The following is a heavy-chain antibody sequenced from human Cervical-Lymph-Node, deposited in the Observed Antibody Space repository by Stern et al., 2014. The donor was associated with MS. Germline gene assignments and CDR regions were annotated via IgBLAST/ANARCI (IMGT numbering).Heavy chain of an antibody. D-gene: IGHD1-26*01. CDR3: ARRVGATSHFDY. J-gene: IGHJ4*02. Sequence: QLQESGPGLVKPSQTLSLTCTVSGGSIRSGSYYWSWIRQPAGKGLEWIGRIYTRGSTNYTPSRKSRVTISVDTSKNQFSLKLSSVTAADTAVYYCARRVGATSHFDYWGQGTLVTVSS. V-gene: IGHV4-61*02. CDR1: GGSIRSGSYY. CDR2: IYTRGST.